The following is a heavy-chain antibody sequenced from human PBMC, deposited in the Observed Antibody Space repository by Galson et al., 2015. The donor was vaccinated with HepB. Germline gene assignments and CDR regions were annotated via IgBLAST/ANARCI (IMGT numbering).Heavy chain of an antibody. CDR2: ISWNSGST. Sequence: SLRLSCAASGFTFDEYAMHWVRQAPGKGPEWVSGISWNSGSTVYADSVKGRFTISRDNAKKSLYLQMSSLRPEDTALYYCAKGTYVVPLDVGPGRPYFFDYWGQGILVTVSS. CDR3: AKGTYVVPLDVGPGRPYFFDY. CDR1: GFTFDEYA. J-gene: IGHJ4*02. V-gene: IGHV3-9*01. D-gene: IGHD2-2*01.